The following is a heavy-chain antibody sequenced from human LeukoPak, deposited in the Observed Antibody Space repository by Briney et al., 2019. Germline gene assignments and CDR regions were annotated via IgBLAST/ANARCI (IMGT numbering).Heavy chain of an antibody. CDR1: GFTFSSYE. Sequence: PGGSLRLSCAASGFTFSSYEMNWVRQAPGKGLEWVSYISSSGSTIYYADSVKGRFTISRDNAKNSLYLQMNSLRAEDTAVYYCARVQYYRDAFDIWGQGTMVTVSS. J-gene: IGHJ3*02. CDR2: ISSSGSTI. CDR3: ARVQYYRDAFDI. D-gene: IGHD2/OR15-2a*01. V-gene: IGHV3-48*03.